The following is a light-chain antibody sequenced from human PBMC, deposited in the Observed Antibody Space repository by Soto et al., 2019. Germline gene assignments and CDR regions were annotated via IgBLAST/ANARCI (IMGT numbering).Light chain of an antibody. CDR2: DTG. Sequence: QTVVTQEHSLPVSPGGTVTLTCGSSTGTVTSSHFPYWFQQKPGQAPRTLIYDTGNKHSWTPARFSGSLLGDKAALTLSGAQPEDDADYYCLLSYSGTRVFGGGTKLTVL. J-gene: IGLJ2*01. CDR3: LLSYSGTRV. V-gene: IGLV7-46*01. CDR1: TGTVTSSHF.